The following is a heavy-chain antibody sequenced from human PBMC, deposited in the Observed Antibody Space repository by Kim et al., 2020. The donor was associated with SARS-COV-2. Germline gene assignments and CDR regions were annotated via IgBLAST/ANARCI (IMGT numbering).Heavy chain of an antibody. Sequence: GGSLRLSCAASGFTFSNAWMSWVRQAPGKGLEWVGRIKSKTDGGTTDYAAPVKGRFTISRDDSKNTLYLQMNSLKTEDTAVYYCTTLIMGATSAFDIWGQETMVTVSS. J-gene: IGHJ3*02. CDR1: GFTFSNAW. CDR2: IKSKTDGGTT. D-gene: IGHD1-26*01. CDR3: TTLIMGATSAFDI. V-gene: IGHV3-15*01.